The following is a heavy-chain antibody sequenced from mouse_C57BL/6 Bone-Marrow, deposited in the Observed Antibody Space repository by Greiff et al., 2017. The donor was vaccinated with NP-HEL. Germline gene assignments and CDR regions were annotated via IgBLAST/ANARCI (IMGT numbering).Heavy chain of an antibody. J-gene: IGHJ2*01. D-gene: IGHD4-1*01. V-gene: IGHV1-22*01. CDR3: ASRDTGTEGYFDY. CDR2: INPNNGGT. CDR1: GYTFTDYN. Sequence: VQLQQSGPELVKPGASVKMSCKASGYTFTDYNMHWVKQSHGKSLEWIGYINPNNGGTSYNQKFKGKATLTVNKSSSTAYMELRSLTSEDSAVYYCASRDTGTEGYFDYWGQGTTLTVSS.